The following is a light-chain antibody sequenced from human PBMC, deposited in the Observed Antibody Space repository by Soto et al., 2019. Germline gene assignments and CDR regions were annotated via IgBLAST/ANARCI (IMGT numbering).Light chain of an antibody. CDR3: QQYNNWPPT. J-gene: IGKJ5*01. CDR2: GAS. CDR1: QSVTSN. Sequence: EIVMTQSPATLSVSPGERATLSCRASQSVTSNLAWYQQKPGQAPMLLIYGASTRATGIPARFSGSGSGTEFTLTISSLQSEDVAVYYCQQYNNWPPTFGQGTRLEIK. V-gene: IGKV3-15*01.